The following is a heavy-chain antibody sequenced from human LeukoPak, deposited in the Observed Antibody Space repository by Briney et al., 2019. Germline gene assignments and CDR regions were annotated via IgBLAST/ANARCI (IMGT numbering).Heavy chain of an antibody. CDR2: ISYDGSNK. V-gene: IGHV3-30*04. CDR1: GFTFSSYA. J-gene: IGHJ4*02. Sequence: GRSLRLSCAASGFTFSSYAMHWVRQAPGKGLEWVAVISYDGSNKYYADSVKGRFTISRDNSKNTLYLQMNSLRAEDTAVYYCAREDDRGNTDYWGQGPLVTVSS. CDR3: AREDDRGNTDY. D-gene: IGHD3-10*02.